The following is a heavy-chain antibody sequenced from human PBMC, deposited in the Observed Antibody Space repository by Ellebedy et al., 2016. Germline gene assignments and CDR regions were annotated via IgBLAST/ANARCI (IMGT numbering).Heavy chain of an antibody. CDR2: INHSGST. CDR3: EVVGATPLHPRLDY. Sequence: GSLRLSXAVYGGSFSGYYWSWIRQPPGKGLEWIGEINHSGSTNYNPSLKSRVTISVDTSKNQFSLKLSSVTAADTAVYYCEVVGATPLHPRLDYWGQGTLVTVSS. V-gene: IGHV4-34*01. D-gene: IGHD1-26*01. CDR1: GGSFSGYY. J-gene: IGHJ4*02.